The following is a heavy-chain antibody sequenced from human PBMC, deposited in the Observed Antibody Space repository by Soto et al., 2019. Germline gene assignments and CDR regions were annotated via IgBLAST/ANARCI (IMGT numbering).Heavy chain of an antibody. V-gene: IGHV4-39*01. Sequence: HLQLQESGPGLVKSSETLSLTCAVSGGSITSSGFWWRWIRQPPGKGLEWIATIYDTGNTFYNPSLRSRVTISADTSKNQFALNLNSVTAADTAVYYCAKRAYGDPFDPWGQGTLVTVSS. CDR2: IYDTGNT. J-gene: IGHJ5*02. D-gene: IGHD4-17*01. CDR3: AKRAYGDPFDP. CDR1: GGSITSSGFW.